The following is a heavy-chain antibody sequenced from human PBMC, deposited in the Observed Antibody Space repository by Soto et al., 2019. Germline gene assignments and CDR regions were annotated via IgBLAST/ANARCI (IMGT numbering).Heavy chain of an antibody. CDR2: IDPSDSYT. V-gene: IGHV5-10-1*01. J-gene: IGHJ4*02. D-gene: IGHD3-10*01. CDR1: GYSFTSYW. CDR3: ARHPAGNPGTLSY. Sequence: GESLKISCKGSGYSFTSYWISWVRQMPGKGLEWMGRIDPSDSYTNYSPSFQGHVTISADKSISTAYLQWSSLKASDTAMYYRARHPAGNPGTLSYWGQGTXVTVSS.